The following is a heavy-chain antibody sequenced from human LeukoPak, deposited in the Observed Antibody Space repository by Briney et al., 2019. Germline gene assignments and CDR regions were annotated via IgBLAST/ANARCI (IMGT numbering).Heavy chain of an antibody. V-gene: IGHV1-18*01. D-gene: IGHD6-13*01. CDR3: ARLPGHDIAAAGH. CDR1: GYTFTSYG. Sequence: ASVKVSCKASGYTFTSYGISWVRQAPGQGLEWMGWISAYNGNTNYAQKFQGRVTITADKSTSTAYMELSSLRSEDTAVYYCARLPGHDIAAAGHWGQGTLVTVSS. CDR2: ISAYNGNT. J-gene: IGHJ4*02.